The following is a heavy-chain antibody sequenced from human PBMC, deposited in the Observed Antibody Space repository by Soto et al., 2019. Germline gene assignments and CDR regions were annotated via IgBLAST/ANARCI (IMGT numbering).Heavy chain of an antibody. Sequence: QLQLQESGSGLVKPSQTLSLTCAVSGGSISSGGYSWSWIRQPPGKGLEWIGYIYHSGSTYYNPSIKSRVTISVDRSKNQFSRKLSSVTAADTAVYYCARGPYSSWGENWFDPWGQGTLVTVSS. CDR3: ARGPYSSWGENWFDP. CDR2: IYHSGST. J-gene: IGHJ5*02. V-gene: IGHV4-30-2*01. D-gene: IGHD6-6*01. CDR1: GGSISSGGYS.